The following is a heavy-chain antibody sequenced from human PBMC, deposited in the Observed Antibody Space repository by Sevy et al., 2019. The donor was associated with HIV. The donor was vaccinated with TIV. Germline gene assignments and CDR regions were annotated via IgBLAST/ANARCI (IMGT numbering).Heavy chain of an antibody. CDR2: IWNDGSNK. CDR1: GFTFSNYG. J-gene: IGHJ4*02. D-gene: IGHD2-21*02. Sequence: GGSLRLSCAASGFTFSNYGMHWVRQAPGKGLEWVAVIWNDGSNKYYADSVKGRFTISTDNSKKTLYLQMNSLGVEDTAVYFCARGGDFNDRSAKRDFDYWGQGTLVTVSS. CDR3: ARGGDFNDRSAKRDFDY. V-gene: IGHV3-33*01.